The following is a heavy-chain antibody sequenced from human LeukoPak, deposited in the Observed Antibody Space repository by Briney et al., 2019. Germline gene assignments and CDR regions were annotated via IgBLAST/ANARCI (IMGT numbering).Heavy chain of an antibody. CDR2: IKQDGSEK. D-gene: IGHD3-10*01. Sequence: PGRSLRLSCAASGFTFSSYWMSWVRQAPGKGLEWVANIKQDGSEKHYVDSVKGRFSISRDNAKNSLYLQVNSLRAEDTAVYYCAREPRGLGALPPPFDYWGQGTLVTVSS. J-gene: IGHJ4*02. V-gene: IGHV3-7*01. CDR1: GFTFSSYW. CDR3: AREPRGLGALPPPFDY.